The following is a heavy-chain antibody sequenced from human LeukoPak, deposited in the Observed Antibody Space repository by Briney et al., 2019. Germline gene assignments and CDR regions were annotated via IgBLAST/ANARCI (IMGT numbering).Heavy chain of an antibody. CDR3: ASSRRGYYGSGSYKGAFEI. Sequence: SSETLSLTCAVYGGSFSGYYWSWIRQPPGKGLEWIGEINHSGSTNYDPSLKSRVTISVDTSKNQFSLKLSSVTAADTAVYYCASSRRGYYGSGSYKGAFEIWGQGTMVTVSS. CDR2: INHSGST. J-gene: IGHJ3*02. V-gene: IGHV4-34*01. CDR1: GGSFSGYY. D-gene: IGHD3-10*01.